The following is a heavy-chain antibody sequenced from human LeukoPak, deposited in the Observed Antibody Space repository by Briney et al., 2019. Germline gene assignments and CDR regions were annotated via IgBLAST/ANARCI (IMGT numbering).Heavy chain of an antibody. V-gene: IGHV3-30*03. J-gene: IGHJ4*02. CDR3: VRPMTTTRNFEH. CDR2: ISFDRMHK. Sequence: GRSLRLSCAASGFTFSSQPMHWVRQTPGKGLEWVALISFDRMHKFYGDSVIGRFTISRDNTKNTLFLQMNSLRAEDMGVYYCVRPMTTTRNFEHWGEGTLVTVSS. D-gene: IGHD1-1*01. CDR1: GFTFSSQP.